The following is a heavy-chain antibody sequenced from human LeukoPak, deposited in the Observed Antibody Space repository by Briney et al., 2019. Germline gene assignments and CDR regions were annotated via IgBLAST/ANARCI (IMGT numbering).Heavy chain of an antibody. CDR1: GYTFTSYG. CDR3: ARGIVVVPAAPTNYYGMDV. D-gene: IGHD2-2*01. Sequence: GASVKVSCKASGYTFTSYGISWVRQAPGQGLEWMGWIGAYNGNTNYAQKLQGRVTMTTDTSTSTAYMELRSLRSDDTAVYYCARGIVVVPAAPTNYYGMDVWGQGTTVTVSS. V-gene: IGHV1-18*01. CDR2: IGAYNGNT. J-gene: IGHJ6*02.